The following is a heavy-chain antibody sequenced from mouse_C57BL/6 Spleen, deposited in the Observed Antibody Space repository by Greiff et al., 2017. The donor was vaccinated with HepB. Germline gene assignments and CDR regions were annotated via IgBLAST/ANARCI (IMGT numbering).Heavy chain of an antibody. V-gene: IGHV1-55*01. CDR3: ARRELGLYYFDY. Sequence: QVQLQQPGAELVKPGASVKMSCKASGYTFTSYWITWVKQRPGQGLEWIGDIYPGSGSTNYNEKFKSKATLTVDTSSSTAYMQLSSLTSEDSAVYYCARRELGLYYFDYWGQGTTLTVSS. J-gene: IGHJ2*01. CDR1: GYTFTSYW. D-gene: IGHD4-1*01. CDR2: IYPGSGST.